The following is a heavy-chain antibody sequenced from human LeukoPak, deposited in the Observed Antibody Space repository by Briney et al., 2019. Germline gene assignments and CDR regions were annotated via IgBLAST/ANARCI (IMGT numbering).Heavy chain of an antibody. V-gene: IGHV3-74*01. D-gene: IGHD1-14*01. J-gene: IGHJ4*02. CDR3: VRKFATGD. Sequence: GGSLRLSCAASGFTFSSHLMHWVRQAQGTGLVWVSSVKSDGTATNYADSVKGRFTISRDNAKNALYLQMNSLRVEDTAVYYCVRKFATGDWGQGTLVTVSS. CDR1: GFTFSSHL. CDR2: VKSDGTAT.